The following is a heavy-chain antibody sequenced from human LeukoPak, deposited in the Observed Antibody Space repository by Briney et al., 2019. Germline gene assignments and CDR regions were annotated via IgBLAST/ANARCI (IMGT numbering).Heavy chain of an antibody. Sequence: GGSLRLSCAASGFTFNFYPMHWVRQAPGKGLEWVSCISSSGNYIYYADSVKGRFIISRDNDENSLHLQMNILRVEDTAVYYCVRDQEPEVPTTDNSPSAWGQGTLVTVSS. CDR3: VRDQEPEVPTTDNSPSA. CDR2: ISSSGNYI. J-gene: IGHJ5*02. V-gene: IGHV3-21*01. D-gene: IGHD1-1*01. CDR1: GFTFNFYP.